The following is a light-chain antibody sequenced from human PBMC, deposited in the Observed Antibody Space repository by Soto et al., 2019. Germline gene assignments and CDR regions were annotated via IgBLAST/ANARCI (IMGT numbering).Light chain of an antibody. CDR3: QQRSNSGT. Sequence: EVVMTQSPATLSVSPGERATLSCRASESVSRNLAWYQQKPGQAPRLLIYDASNRATGIPARFSGSGSGTDFTLTISSLEPEDFAVYYCQQRSNSGTFGPGTKVDIK. J-gene: IGKJ3*01. CDR2: DAS. CDR1: ESVSRN. V-gene: IGKV3-11*01.